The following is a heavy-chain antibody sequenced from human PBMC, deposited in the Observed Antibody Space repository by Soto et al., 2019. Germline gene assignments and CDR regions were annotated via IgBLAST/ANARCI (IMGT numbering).Heavy chain of an antibody. D-gene: IGHD6-13*01. J-gene: IGHJ6*02. CDR2: IYHTGSS. CDR3: TRDKSSITNHPRGMDV. Sequence: PSETLSLTCAVSRGSITSSHWWTWVRQAPGKGLEWIGEIYHTGSSNHSPPLRSRVTISVDKSKDQFSLKLSSVTAADTAVYYCTRDKSSITNHPRGMDVWGQGTTVTVSS. CDR1: RGSITSSHW. V-gene: IGHV4-4*02.